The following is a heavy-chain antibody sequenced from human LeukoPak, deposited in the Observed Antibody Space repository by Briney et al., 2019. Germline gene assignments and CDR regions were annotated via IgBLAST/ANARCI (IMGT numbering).Heavy chain of an antibody. CDR1: GGSISSYC. J-gene: IGHJ4*02. Sequence: PSETLSLTCTVSGGSISSYCWSWIRQPPGKGLEWIGYIYTSGSTNYNPSLKSRVTISVDTSKNQFSLKLSSVTAADTAVYYCARDGRFPPEVLPRYFDYWGQGTLVTVSS. CDR2: IYTSGST. V-gene: IGHV4-4*08. CDR3: ARDGRFPPEVLPRYFDY. D-gene: IGHD1-26*01.